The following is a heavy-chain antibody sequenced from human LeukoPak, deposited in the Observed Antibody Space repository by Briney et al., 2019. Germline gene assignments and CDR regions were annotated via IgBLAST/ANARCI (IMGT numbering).Heavy chain of an antibody. Sequence: ASVKVSCKTSGDSFTGYYIHWVRQAPGQGFEWLGWINPNSGGTNYAQKFQDSVSMTRDTSINTAYMELSSLRLDDTAVYYCARWVAAAGSRLDPWGQGTLITVSS. CDR3: ARWVAAAGSRLDP. J-gene: IGHJ5*02. CDR1: GDSFTGYY. CDR2: INPNSGGT. V-gene: IGHV1-2*02. D-gene: IGHD6-13*01.